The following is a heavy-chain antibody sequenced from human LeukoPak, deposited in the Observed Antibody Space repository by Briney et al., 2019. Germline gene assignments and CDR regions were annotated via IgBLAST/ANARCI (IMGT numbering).Heavy chain of an antibody. CDR1: GFTFGSYA. CDR2: ISYDGSNK. J-gene: IGHJ4*02. V-gene: IGHV3-30-3*01. D-gene: IGHD3-10*01. Sequence: GGSLRLSCAASGFTFGSYAMHWVRQAPGKGLEWVAVISYDGSNKYYADSVKGRFTISRDNSKNTLYLQMNSLRAEDTAVYYCARDPVNYYGSGSYDYWGQGTLVTVSS. CDR3: ARDPVNYYGSGSYDY.